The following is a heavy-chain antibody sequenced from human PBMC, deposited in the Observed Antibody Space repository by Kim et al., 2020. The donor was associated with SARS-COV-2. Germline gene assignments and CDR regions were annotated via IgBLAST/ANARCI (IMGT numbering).Heavy chain of an antibody. CDR2: INHSGST. V-gene: IGHV4-34*01. CDR3: ARNTKTSNWLVRGGYFDY. J-gene: IGHJ4*02. CDR1: GGSFSGYY. Sequence: SETLSLTCAVYGGSFSGYYWSWIRQPPGKGLEWIGEINHSGSTNYNPSLKSRVTISVDTSKNQFSLKLSSVTAADTAVYYCARNTKTSNWLVRGGYFDYWGQGTLVTVSS. D-gene: IGHD6-19*01.